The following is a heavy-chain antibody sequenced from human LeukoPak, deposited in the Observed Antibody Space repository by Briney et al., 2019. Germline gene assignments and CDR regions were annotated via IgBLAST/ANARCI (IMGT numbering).Heavy chain of an antibody. CDR3: IVFGDSNH. D-gene: IGHD4-17*01. CDR2: IHTSGDT. Sequence: GGSLRLSCAAAGLTGSHNYVSWVRQAPGKGLEWVSAIHTSGDTCYADSVKGRFTISRDTSKNTLYLQINSLRVEDTAVYYCIVFGDSNHWGQGTLVTVSS. CDR1: GLTGSHNY. J-gene: IGHJ5*02. V-gene: IGHV3-53*01.